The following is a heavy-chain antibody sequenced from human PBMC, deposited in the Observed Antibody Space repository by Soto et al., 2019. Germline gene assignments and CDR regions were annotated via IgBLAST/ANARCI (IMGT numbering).Heavy chain of an antibody. D-gene: IGHD2-2*01. CDR3: ARSADCRITTCSVPSRFHIRGYYYYYGLDV. CDR2: VSGYNGNT. J-gene: IGHJ6*02. Sequence: QVRLVQSAAEVKKPGASVKVSCKASGYTFTNYGISWVRQSPGHGLEWVGWVSGYNGNTHRAQKLQGRVTMTTDPPTNTALMELRRLRYEDTAVYYCARSADCRITTCSVPSRFHIRGYYYYYGLDVWGQGTRVAVSS. V-gene: IGHV1-18*01. CDR1: GYTFTNYG.